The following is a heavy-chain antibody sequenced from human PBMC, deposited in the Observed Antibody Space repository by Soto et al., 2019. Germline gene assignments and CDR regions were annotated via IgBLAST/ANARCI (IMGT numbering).Heavy chain of an antibody. Sequence: QVQLVQSGAEVKKPGASVKVSCKASGYTFTGYYMHWVRQAPGQGLEWMGWINPNSGGTNYAQKFQGWVTMTRDTSISIAYMELSRLRSDDTAVYYCARADVVAATGGTFDIWGQGTMVTVSS. CDR3: ARADVVAATGGTFDI. J-gene: IGHJ3*02. V-gene: IGHV1-2*04. CDR1: GYTFTGYY. CDR2: INPNSGGT. D-gene: IGHD2-15*01.